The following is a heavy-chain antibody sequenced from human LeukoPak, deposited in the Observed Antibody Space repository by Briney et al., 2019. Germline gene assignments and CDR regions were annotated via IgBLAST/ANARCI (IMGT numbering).Heavy chain of an antibody. CDR1: GGSISSYY. J-gene: IGHJ6*03. Sequence: SETLSLTCTVSGGSISSYYWSWIRQPPGKGLEWIGYIYYSGSTNNNPSLKSRVTISVDTSKNQFSLKLSSVTAADTAVYYCAREREDPYCSSTSCSLGYYYYYYMDVWGKGTTVTVSS. CDR2: IYYSGST. V-gene: IGHV4-59*01. D-gene: IGHD2-2*01. CDR3: AREREDPYCSSTSCSLGYYYYYYMDV.